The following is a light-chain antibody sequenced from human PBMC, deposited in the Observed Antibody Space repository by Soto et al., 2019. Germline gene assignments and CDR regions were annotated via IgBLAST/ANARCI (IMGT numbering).Light chain of an antibody. J-gene: IGLJ1*01. Sequence: QSVLTQPASVSGSPGQSITISCTGTSSDIGAYDYVSWYQQHPGGVPKLLIFDVSSRPSGVSSRFSGSKSGNTASLTISGLRADDESDYYCSSYADSSARDYVFGGGTKVTV. CDR1: SSDIGAYDY. V-gene: IGLV2-14*03. CDR3: SSYADSSARDYV. CDR2: DVS.